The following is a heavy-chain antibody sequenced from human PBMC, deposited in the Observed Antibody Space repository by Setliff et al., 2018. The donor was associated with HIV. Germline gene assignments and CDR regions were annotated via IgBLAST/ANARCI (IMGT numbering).Heavy chain of an antibody. V-gene: IGHV4-61*09. J-gene: IGHJ4*02. CDR1: GGSISSGSYY. D-gene: IGHD3-9*01. Sequence: PSETLSLTCTVSGGSISSGSYYWSWIRQPAGKGLEWIGHIHTSGSTKYNPSLKSRVTISADTSKNQFSLNLSSVTAAETAVYYCARDQPQDYDSLTGYYTGRYFDYWGRGTLVTVSS. CDR3: ARDQPQDYDSLTGYYTGRYFDY. CDR2: IHTSGST.